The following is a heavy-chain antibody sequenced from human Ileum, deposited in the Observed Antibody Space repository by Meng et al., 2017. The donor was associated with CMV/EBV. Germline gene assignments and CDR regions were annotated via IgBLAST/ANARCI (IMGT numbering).Heavy chain of an antibody. V-gene: IGHV3-23*03. D-gene: IGHD3-22*01. CDR3: AKVFYYDSSGNGDY. CDR1: GFTINTYA. Sequence: GESLKISCAVYGFTINTYAMTWVRQAPGKGLEWVSVIYRDGITTYYADSVKGRFTISRDDSKNTLYLQMNSLRVEDTAVYYCAKVFYYDSSGNGDYWGQGTLVTVSS. CDR2: IYRDGITT. J-gene: IGHJ4*02.